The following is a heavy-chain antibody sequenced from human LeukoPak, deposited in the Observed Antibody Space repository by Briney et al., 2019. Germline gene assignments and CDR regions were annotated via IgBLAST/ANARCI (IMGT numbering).Heavy chain of an antibody. Sequence: ASVKVSCKASGYTFTSYDINWVRQATGQGLEWMGWMNPNSGNTGYAQKFQGRVTITRNTPISTAYMELSSLRSEDTAVYYCARGQRITMVRGVIIGYYFDYWGQGTLVTVSS. CDR2: MNPNSGNT. CDR3: ARGQRITMVRGVIIGYYFDY. V-gene: IGHV1-8*03. D-gene: IGHD3-10*01. J-gene: IGHJ4*02. CDR1: GYTFTSYD.